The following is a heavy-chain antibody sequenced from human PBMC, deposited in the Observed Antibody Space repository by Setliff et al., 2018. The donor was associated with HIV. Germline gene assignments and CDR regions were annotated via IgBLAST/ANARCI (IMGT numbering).Heavy chain of an antibody. CDR3: ARVPWGGRGEYYYYYMDV. CDR1: GGSFSGYY. Sequence: PSETLSLTCAVYGGSFSGYYWSWIRQPPGKGLEWIGEINHSGSTNYNPSLQSRVTISVDTSKNQFSLELSSVTAADTAVYYCARVPWGGRGEYYYYYMDVWGKGTTVTVSS. CDR2: INHSGST. V-gene: IGHV4-34*01. D-gene: IGHD3-16*01. J-gene: IGHJ6*03.